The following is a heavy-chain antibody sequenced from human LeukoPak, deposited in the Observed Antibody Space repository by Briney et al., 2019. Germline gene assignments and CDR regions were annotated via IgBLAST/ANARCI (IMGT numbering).Heavy chain of an antibody. J-gene: IGHJ4*02. V-gene: IGHV4-34*01. CDR1: GGSFSGYY. CDR3: ATRGADFWSGYYQDY. D-gene: IGHD3-3*01. CDR2: ISHSGST. Sequence: SETLSLTCAVYGGSFSGYYWSWIRQPPGKGLEWIGEISHSGSTNYNPSLKSRVTISVDTSKNQFSLKLSSVTAADTAVYYCATRGADFWSGYYQDYWGQGTLVTVSS.